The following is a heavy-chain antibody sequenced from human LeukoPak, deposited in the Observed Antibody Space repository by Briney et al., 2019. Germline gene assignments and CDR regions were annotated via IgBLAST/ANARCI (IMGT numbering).Heavy chain of an antibody. CDR2: INPSGGRT. V-gene: IGHV1-46*01. Sequence: GASVKVSCKASGVTFSDYALNWVRQAPGQGLEWMGMINPSGGRTTYAKKFQGRVTMTRDTSTNTVYTELSSLRSDDTAVYYCARDYYGGHNLYNFDFWGQGTRVIVSS. J-gene: IGHJ4*02. CDR3: ARDYYGGHNLYNFDF. D-gene: IGHD3-10*01. CDR1: GVTFSDYA.